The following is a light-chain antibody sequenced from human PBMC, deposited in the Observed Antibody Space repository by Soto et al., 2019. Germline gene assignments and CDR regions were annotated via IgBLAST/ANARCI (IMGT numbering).Light chain of an antibody. CDR2: GSS. Sequence: IVLTQGTVTISFSPGERATLTCRASQSVSSSYLVWYHLRPGQAARLLILGSSSRATGIPDRFSGSGSGTDFTLTIGIMEPDDFAVYSCQHYGTSHTLGQGTRVDIK. CDR3: QHYGTSHT. CDR1: QSVSSSY. J-gene: IGKJ1*01. V-gene: IGKV3-20*01.